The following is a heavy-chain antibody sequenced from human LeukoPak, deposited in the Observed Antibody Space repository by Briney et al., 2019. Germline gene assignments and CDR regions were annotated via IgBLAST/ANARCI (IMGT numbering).Heavy chain of an antibody. V-gene: IGHV1-24*01. D-gene: IGHD5-18*01. Sequence: ASVKVSCKVSGYTLTELSMHWVRQAPGKGLEWMGGFDPEDGETIYAQKFQGRVTMTEDTSTDTAYMELSSLRSEDTAVYYCARNIQLWFDYYYYGMDVWGQGTTVTVSS. CDR1: GYTLTELS. CDR2: FDPEDGET. J-gene: IGHJ6*02. CDR3: ARNIQLWFDYYYYGMDV.